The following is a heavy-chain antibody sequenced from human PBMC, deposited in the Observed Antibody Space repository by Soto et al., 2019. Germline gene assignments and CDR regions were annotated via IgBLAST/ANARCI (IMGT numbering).Heavy chain of an antibody. V-gene: IGHV4-61*01. CDR1: GGSVSRGSYY. J-gene: IGHJ4*02. Sequence: SETLSLTCTVSGGSVSRGSYYWSWIRQPPGKGLEWIGYIYYSGSTNYNPSLKSRVTISVDTSKNQFSLKLSSVTAADTAVYYCARDPFDEIVGLDYWGQGTLVTVS. CDR3: ARDPFDEIVGLDY. D-gene: IGHD3-22*01. CDR2: IYYSGST.